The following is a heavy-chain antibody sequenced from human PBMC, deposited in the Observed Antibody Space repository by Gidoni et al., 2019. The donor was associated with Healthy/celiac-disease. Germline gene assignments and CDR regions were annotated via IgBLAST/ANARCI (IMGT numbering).Heavy chain of an antibody. J-gene: IGHJ4*02. CDR2: ISSSSSTI. D-gene: IGHD3-22*01. V-gene: IGHV3-48*02. CDR1: GFTFSGDS. Sequence: EVQLVESGGGLVQPGGSLRLSCAASGFTFSGDSMNWVRQAPGKGLEWVSYISSSSSTIYYADSVKGRFTISRDNAKNSLYLQMNSLRDEDTAVYYCARDGGYYDSSGYYYGYWGQGTLVTVSS. CDR3: ARDGGYYDSSGYYYGY.